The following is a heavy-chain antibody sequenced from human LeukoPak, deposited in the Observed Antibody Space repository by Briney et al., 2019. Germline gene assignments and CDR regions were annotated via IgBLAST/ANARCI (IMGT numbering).Heavy chain of an antibody. J-gene: IGHJ4*02. D-gene: IGHD6-25*01. CDR3: ARSAAGRHELDY. CDR1: GYTFTSYD. Sequence: ASVKVSCKASGYTFTSYDINWVRQATGQGLEWMGWMNPNNGNTGYAQKFQGRVTMTRNTSISTAYMELSSLRSEDTAVYYCARSAAGRHELDYWGQGTLVTVSS. CDR2: MNPNNGNT. V-gene: IGHV1-8*01.